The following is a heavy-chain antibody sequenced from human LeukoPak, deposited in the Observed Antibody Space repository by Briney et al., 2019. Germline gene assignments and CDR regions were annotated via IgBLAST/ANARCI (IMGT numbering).Heavy chain of an antibody. J-gene: IGHJ5*02. V-gene: IGHV4-34*01. CDR2: INHSGST. Sequence: SETLSLTCAVYGGSFSGYYWSWIRQPPGEGLEWIGEINHSGSTNYNPSLKSRVTISVDTSKNQFSLKLSSVTAADTAVYYCARSGVTTKGDYDFWSGYSGSWFDPWGQGTLVTVSS. CDR1: GGSFSGYY. D-gene: IGHD3-3*01. CDR3: ARSGVTTKGDYDFWSGYSGSWFDP.